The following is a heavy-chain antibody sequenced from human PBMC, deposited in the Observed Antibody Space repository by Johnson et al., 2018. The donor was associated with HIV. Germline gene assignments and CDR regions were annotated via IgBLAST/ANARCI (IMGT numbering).Heavy chain of an antibody. CDR3: AWGGSCYNAHFDI. D-gene: IGHD2-15*01. CDR2: INWNGGST. J-gene: IGHJ3*02. CDR1: GFTFDDYA. Sequence: VESGGGVVRPGGSLRLSCTIYGFTFDDYAMSWVRRVPGKGLEWVCGINWNGGSTGYADSVKGRFTTSRDNSKNTLYLQRRSLRTEDTAVSFCAWGGSCYNAHFDIWGQGTMVTVSS. V-gene: IGHV3-20*04.